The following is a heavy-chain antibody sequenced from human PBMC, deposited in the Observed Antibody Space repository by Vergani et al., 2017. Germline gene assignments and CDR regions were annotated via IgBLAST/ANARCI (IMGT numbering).Heavy chain of an antibody. CDR1: GFTFNQYG. Sequence: QVPSVESGGGVVQPGRSLRLSCAASGFTFNQYGMHWVRQAPGKGLEWVAVTWYDGNNKQYADSVKGRFTISRDNSKSTMYLQMNSLRDEDTGVYYCARELRLLYNRFDPWGQGTLVAVSS. CDR2: TWYDGNNK. CDR3: ARELRLLYNRFDP. J-gene: IGHJ5*02. V-gene: IGHV3-33*01. D-gene: IGHD1-14*01.